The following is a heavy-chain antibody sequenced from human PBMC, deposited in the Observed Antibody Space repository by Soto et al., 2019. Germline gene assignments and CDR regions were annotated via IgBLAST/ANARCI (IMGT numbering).Heavy chain of an antibody. Sequence: ASVKVSCKASGGTVSSYAISWVRQAPGQGLEWMGGIIPIFGTANYAQKFQGRVTITADESTSTAYMELSSLRSEDTAVYYCARDDSGDYSFDYWGQGTMVTVYS. CDR2: IIPIFGTA. D-gene: IGHD4-17*01. CDR1: GGTVSSYA. J-gene: IGHJ4*02. CDR3: ARDDSGDYSFDY. V-gene: IGHV1-69*13.